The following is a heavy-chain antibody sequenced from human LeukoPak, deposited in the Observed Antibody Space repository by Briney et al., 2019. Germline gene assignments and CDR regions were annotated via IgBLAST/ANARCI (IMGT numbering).Heavy chain of an antibody. CDR3: AKGHYDDSSGQYFDY. CDR1: GFTSTSYA. Sequence: GGSLRLSCAASGFTSTSYAMSWVRQAPGKGREWVSTISGRGGSTYYADSVKGRLSISRDTSKNTLYLQMNSLSAEDTAVYYCAKGHYDDSSGQYFDYWGQGTPVTVSS. J-gene: IGHJ4*02. V-gene: IGHV3-23*01. CDR2: ISGRGGST. D-gene: IGHD3-22*01.